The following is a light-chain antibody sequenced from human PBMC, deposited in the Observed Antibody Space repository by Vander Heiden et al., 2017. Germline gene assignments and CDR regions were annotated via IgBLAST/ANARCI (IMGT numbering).Light chain of an antibody. CDR2: AAS. V-gene: IGKV1-27*01. CDR1: QGISNY. CDR3: QKYNSAPWT. Sequence: DIHMTPSPSSLSASVGDRVTITCRASQGISNYLAWDQQKPGKVPKLLIYAASTLQSGVQSRFSGSGSGKDFTLTISSLQPEDVATYYCQKYNSAPWTFGQGTKVEIQ. J-gene: IGKJ1*01.